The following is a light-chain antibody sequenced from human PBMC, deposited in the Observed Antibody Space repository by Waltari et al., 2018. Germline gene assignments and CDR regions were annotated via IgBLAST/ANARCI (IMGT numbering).Light chain of an antibody. CDR3: QQYYSTPPA. CDR2: WAS. CDR1: QSVLYSSNNKNY. Sequence: DIVMTQSPDSLAVSLGERATINCQSSQSVLYSSNNKNYLAVYQQKPGQPPKLLIYWASTRESGVPDRFSGSGSGTDFTLTIRSLQAEDVAVYYCQQYYSTPPAFGGGTKVEIK. V-gene: IGKV4-1*01. J-gene: IGKJ4*01.